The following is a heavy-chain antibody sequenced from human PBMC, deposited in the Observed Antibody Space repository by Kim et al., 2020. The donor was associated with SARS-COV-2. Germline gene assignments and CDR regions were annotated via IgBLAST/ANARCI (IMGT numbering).Heavy chain of an antibody. Sequence: KYYADSVKGRFTISRDNSKNTLYVQLNSLRPEDTAVYYCARLAIAAEFDYWGQGTLVTVSS. V-gene: IGHV3-30*01. CDR2: K. CDR3: ARLAIAAEFDY. J-gene: IGHJ4*02. D-gene: IGHD2-15*01.